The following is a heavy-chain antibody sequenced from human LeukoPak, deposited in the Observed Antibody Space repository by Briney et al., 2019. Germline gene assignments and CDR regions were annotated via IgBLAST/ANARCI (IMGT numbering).Heavy chain of an antibody. V-gene: IGHV3-23*01. CDR2: ISGSGGST. J-gene: IGHJ5*02. CDR3: ARVWSYYNWFDP. D-gene: IGHD1-26*01. Sequence: GESLRLSCAASGFTFSSYAMSWVRQAPGKGLEWVSAISGSGGSTYYADSVKGRFTISRDNSKNTLYLQMNSLRAEDTAVYYCARVWSYYNWFDPWGQGTLVTVSS. CDR1: GFTFSSYA.